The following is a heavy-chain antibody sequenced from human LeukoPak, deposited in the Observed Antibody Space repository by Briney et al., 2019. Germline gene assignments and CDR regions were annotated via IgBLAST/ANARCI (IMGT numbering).Heavy chain of an antibody. CDR1: GFTFSSYE. J-gene: IGHJ5*02. Sequence: GGPLRLSCAASGFTFSSYEMNWVRQSPGKRLEWISYISSGSNTIYYADSVKGRFTMSRDNAKNSLYLQMNSLRAEDTAVYYCARQTPSLDPWGQGTLVTVSS. CDR2: ISSGSNTI. V-gene: IGHV3-48*03. CDR3: ARQTPSLDP.